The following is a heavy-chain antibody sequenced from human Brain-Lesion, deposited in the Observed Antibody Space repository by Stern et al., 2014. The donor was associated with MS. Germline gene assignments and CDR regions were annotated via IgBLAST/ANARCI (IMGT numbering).Heavy chain of an antibody. CDR2: IYYSGNT. Sequence: QLVESGPGLVKPSETLSLTCTVAGGSVSSTSYAWAWIRQPPGKGLEWIGTIYYSGNTYYSPSLKSPLTISLETVQNQFSLQLGSVTAADTAVYYCAGEEDIRYCSGGSCTGNWFDPWGQGTLVTVSS. CDR3: AGEEDIRYCSGGSCTGNWFDP. CDR1: GGSVSSTSYA. V-gene: IGHV4-39*01. D-gene: IGHD2-15*01. J-gene: IGHJ5*02.